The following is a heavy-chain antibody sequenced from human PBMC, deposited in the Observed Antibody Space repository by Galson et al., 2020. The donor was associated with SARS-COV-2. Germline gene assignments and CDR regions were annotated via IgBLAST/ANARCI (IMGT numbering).Heavy chain of an antibody. CDR2: IKQDGSEK. V-gene: IGHV3-7*04. Sequence: GESLKISCAASGFTFSSYWMSWVRQAPGKGLEWVANIKQDGSEKYYVDSVKGRFTISRDNAKNSLYLQMNSLRAEDTAVYYCARGGWQLSDPYYYYGMDVWGQGTTVTVSS. D-gene: IGHD6-6*01. J-gene: IGHJ6*02. CDR3: ARGGWQLSDPYYYYGMDV. CDR1: GFTFSSYW.